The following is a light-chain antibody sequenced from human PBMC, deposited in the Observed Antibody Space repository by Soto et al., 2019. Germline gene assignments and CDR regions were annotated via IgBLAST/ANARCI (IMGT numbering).Light chain of an antibody. V-gene: IGKV3-20*01. Sequence: EIVLTQSPGTLSLCPGERATLSCRASHSVSSSYLAWYQQNPGQAPRLLIYGASSRATGIPDRFSGSGSGTDFTLTISRLEPEDFAVYYCQQYGSSPPYTFGQGTKLEIK. CDR1: HSVSSSY. CDR3: QQYGSSPPYT. CDR2: GAS. J-gene: IGKJ2*01.